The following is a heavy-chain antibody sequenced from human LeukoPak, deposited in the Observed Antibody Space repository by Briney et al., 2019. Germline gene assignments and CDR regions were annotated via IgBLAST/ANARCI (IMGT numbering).Heavy chain of an antibody. V-gene: IGHV3-66*02. CDR1: GFTVSSNY. CDR3: ARVYTQSSGWYQDYYGMDV. CDR2: IYSGGST. J-gene: IGHJ6*02. Sequence: GGSLSLSCAASGFTVSSNYMSWVRQAPGKGLEWVSVIYSGGSTYYADSVKGRFTISRDNSKNTLYLQMNSLRAEDTAVYYCARVYTQSSGWYQDYYGMDVWGQGTTVTVSS. D-gene: IGHD6-19*01.